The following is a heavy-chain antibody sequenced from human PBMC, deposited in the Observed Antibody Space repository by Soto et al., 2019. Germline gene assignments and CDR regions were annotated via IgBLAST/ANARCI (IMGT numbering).Heavy chain of an antibody. CDR3: ARVKGGNGPYYYGMDV. D-gene: IGHD2-15*01. J-gene: IGHJ6*02. Sequence: GGSLRLSCAASGFTFSSYWMHWVRQAPGKGLVWVSRINSDGSSTSYADSVKGRFTISRDNAKDTLYLQMNSLRAEDTAVYYCARVKGGNGPYYYGMDVWGQGTTVTVS. V-gene: IGHV3-74*01. CDR2: INSDGSST. CDR1: GFTFSSYW.